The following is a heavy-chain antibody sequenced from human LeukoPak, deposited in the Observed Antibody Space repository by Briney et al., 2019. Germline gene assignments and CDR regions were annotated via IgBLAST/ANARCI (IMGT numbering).Heavy chain of an antibody. CDR1: GFTYSSYA. D-gene: IGHD7-27*01. Sequence: GGSLRPSCAASGFTYSSYAMSWVRQAPGKGLEWVSAISSSGGSTYYADSVKGRFTISRDNSKNTLFLQMNSLRAEDTAVYYCAKGESNWDYYFDYWGQGTLVTVSS. CDR3: AKGESNWDYYFDY. CDR2: ISSSGGST. V-gene: IGHV3-23*01. J-gene: IGHJ4*02.